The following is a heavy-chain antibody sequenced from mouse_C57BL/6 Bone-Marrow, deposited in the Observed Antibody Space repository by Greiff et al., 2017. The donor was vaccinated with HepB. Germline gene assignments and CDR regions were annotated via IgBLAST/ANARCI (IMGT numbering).Heavy chain of an antibody. CDR2: IYPRSGNT. D-gene: IGHD2-4*01. Sequence: VQGVESGAELARPGASVKLSCKASGYTFTSYGISWVKQRTGQGLEWIGEIYPRSGNTYYNEKFKGKATLTADKSSSTAYMELRSLTSEDSAVYFCAREGEDYDEAYWGQGTLVTVSA. V-gene: IGHV1-81*01. J-gene: IGHJ3*01. CDR3: AREGEDYDEAY. CDR1: GYTFTSYG.